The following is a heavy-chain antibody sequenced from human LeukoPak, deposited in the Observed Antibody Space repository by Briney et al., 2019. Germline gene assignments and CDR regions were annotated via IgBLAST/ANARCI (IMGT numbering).Heavy chain of an antibody. J-gene: IGHJ6*03. CDR2: IYYSGST. CDR3: ARANVSMIVVVPAATPSIVASYYMDV. Sequence: SETLSLTCTVSGGSISSGSYYWGWIRQPPGKGLEWIGSIYYSGSTYYNPSPKSRVTISVDTSKNKFSLKLSSATAADTAVYYCARANVSMIVVVPAATPSIVASYYMDVWGKGTTVTVSS. V-gene: IGHV4-39*01. D-gene: IGHD2-2*01. CDR1: GGSISSGSYY.